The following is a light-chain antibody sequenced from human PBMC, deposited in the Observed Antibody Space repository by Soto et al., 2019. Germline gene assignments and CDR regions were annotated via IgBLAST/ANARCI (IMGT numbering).Light chain of an antibody. J-gene: IGLJ1*01. CDR3: TAWNDILTGYV. Sequence: VLPKLPPAYGPPGRRVTIPWSSSSSMSEHNTVTCYQQLPGTAPKLVIYHHCNRPSGVPNRFSGSTSGTSASLVIRGLQSEDEADYYCTAWNDILTGYVFGGGTKATVL. CDR1: SSMSEHNT. V-gene: IGLV1-44*01. CDR2: HHC.